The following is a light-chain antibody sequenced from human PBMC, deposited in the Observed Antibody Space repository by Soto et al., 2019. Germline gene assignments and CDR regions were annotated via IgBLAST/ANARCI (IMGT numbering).Light chain of an antibody. CDR3: QQYGSSPRT. Sequence: DIQMTQSPSSLSASVGARVTITCRASQSITTYLNWYQHKPGTAPKLLIYDASSLQSGVPSRFSGSGSGTDFTLTISRLEPEDFAVYYCQQYGSSPRTFGQGTKVDIK. J-gene: IGKJ1*01. CDR2: DAS. CDR1: QSITTY. V-gene: IGKV1-39*01.